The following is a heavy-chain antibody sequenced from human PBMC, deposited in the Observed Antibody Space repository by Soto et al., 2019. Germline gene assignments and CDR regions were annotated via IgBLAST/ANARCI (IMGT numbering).Heavy chain of an antibody. CDR3: ASTYDSSGYYLRSYYYYGMDV. CDR1: GFTVSSNY. D-gene: IGHD3-22*01. V-gene: IGHV3-53*01. J-gene: IGHJ6*02. CDR2: IYSGGST. Sequence: GGSLRLSCAASGFTVSSNYMSWVRQAPGKGLEWVSVIYSGGSTYYADSVKGRFTISRDNSKNTLYLRMNSLRAEDTAVYYCASTYDSSGYYLRSYYYYGMDVWGQGTTVTVSS.